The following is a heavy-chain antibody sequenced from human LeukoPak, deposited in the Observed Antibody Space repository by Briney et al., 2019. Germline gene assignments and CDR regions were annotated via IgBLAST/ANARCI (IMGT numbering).Heavy chain of an antibody. CDR3: AKGGLRVASYGMDV. CDR1: GFTFSNYA. CDR2: ISGSGGST. J-gene: IGHJ6*02. V-gene: IGHV3-23*01. Sequence: GGSLRLSCAASGFTFSNYAMNWVRQAPGKGLEWVSAISGSGGSTDYADSVKGQFTISRANSKNTLYLQMNSLRAEDTAVYYCAKGGLRVASYGMDVWGQGTTVTVSS. D-gene: IGHD5-12*01.